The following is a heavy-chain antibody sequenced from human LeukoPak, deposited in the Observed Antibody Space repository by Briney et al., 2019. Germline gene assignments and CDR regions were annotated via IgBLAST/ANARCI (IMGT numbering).Heavy chain of an antibody. Sequence: GASVKVSCKASGYTFTGYYMHWVRQAPGQGLEWMGWINPNSGGTNYAQKFQGRVTMTRETSISTVYMDLSGLRSDDTAVYYCARTHYNLLTGYPRMSEGYFDYWGQGTLVTVSS. J-gene: IGHJ4*02. CDR1: GYTFTGYY. V-gene: IGHV1-2*02. CDR3: ARTHYNLLTGYPRMSEGYFDY. D-gene: IGHD3-9*01. CDR2: INPNSGGT.